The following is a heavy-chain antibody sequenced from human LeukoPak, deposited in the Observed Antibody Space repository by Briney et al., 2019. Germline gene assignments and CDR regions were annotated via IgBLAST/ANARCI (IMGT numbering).Heavy chain of an antibody. CDR3: ARGRLRSGNFYYMDV. CDR1: GGSFSGYY. J-gene: IGHJ6*03. Sequence: SETLSLTCAVYGGSFSGYYWSWIRQPPGKGLEWIGEINHSGSTNYNPSLKSRVTISVDTSKNQFSLKLSPVTAADTAVYYCARGRLRSGNFYYMDVWGKGTTVTVSS. CDR2: INHSGST. V-gene: IGHV4-34*01. D-gene: IGHD3-3*01.